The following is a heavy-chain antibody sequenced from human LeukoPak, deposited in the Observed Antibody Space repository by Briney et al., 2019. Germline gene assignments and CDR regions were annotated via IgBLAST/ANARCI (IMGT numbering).Heavy chain of an antibody. CDR3: VISRRDGSRFDP. CDR2: ISSNGGST. CDR1: GFTFRSYA. Sequence: GGSLRLSCSASGFTFRSYAMHWVRQAQGEGLEYVSAISSNGGSTYYADPVKGRFTISRDNSKNTLYLQMSSLRAEDTAVYYCVISRRDGSRFDPWGQGTLVTVSS. D-gene: IGHD5-24*01. J-gene: IGHJ5*02. V-gene: IGHV3-64D*06.